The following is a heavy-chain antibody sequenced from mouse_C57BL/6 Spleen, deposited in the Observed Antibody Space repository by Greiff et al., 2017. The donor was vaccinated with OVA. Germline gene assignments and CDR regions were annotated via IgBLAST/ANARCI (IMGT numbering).Heavy chain of an antibody. CDR1: GFTFSDYG. CDR3: ARPDGNYSYWYFDV. V-gene: IGHV5-17*01. D-gene: IGHD2-1*01. CDR2: ISSGSSTI. Sequence: EVHLVESGGGLVKPGGSLKLSCAASGFTFSDYGMHWVRQAPEKGLEWVAYISSGSSTIYYADTVKGRFTISRDNAKNTLFLQMTSLRSEDTAMYYCARPDGNYSYWYFDVWGTGTTVTVSS. J-gene: IGHJ1*03.